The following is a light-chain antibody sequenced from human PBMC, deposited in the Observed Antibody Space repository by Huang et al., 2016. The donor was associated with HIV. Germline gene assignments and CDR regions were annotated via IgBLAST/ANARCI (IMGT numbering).Light chain of an antibody. V-gene: IGKV1-5*01. J-gene: IGKJ2*01. CDR2: NAS. CDR3: QQLHNSPYT. CDR1: QSLSGW. Sequence: DIQMTQSPFTLSASIGDRVTITCRASQSLSGWLAWYQQRPGNAPNLLISNASSLQSGVPPRFSGSGSGTDFILTISSLQPDDFATYYCQQLHNSPYTFGQGTKLEIK.